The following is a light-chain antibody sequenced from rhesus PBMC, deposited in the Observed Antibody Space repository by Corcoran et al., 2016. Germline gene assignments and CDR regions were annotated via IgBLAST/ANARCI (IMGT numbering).Light chain of an antibody. CDR1: QSISSW. V-gene: IGKV1-22*01. CDR3: QQYSSSPYS. J-gene: IGKJ2*01. CDR2: KAS. Sequence: DIQMTQSPSSLSASVGDTVTITCRASQSISSWLAWYQQKPGKAPKLLMHKASSLQSGVPSRFSVSGYWTEFTLTIRSLQSEDFATYYCQQYSSSPYSFGQGTKVEIK.